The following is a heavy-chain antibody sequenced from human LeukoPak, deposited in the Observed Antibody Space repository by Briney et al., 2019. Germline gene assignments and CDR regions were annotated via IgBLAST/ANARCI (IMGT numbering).Heavy chain of an antibody. D-gene: IGHD3-16*02. V-gene: IGHV1-18*01. Sequence: ASVKVSCKASGYTFTSYGISWVRQAPGQGLEWMGWISAYNGNTNYAQKLQGRVTMTTDTSTSTAYMELRSLRSDDTAAYYCARDLYDYVWGSYRFLGYWGQGTLVTVSS. CDR3: ARDLYDYVWGSYRFLGY. CDR2: ISAYNGNT. J-gene: IGHJ4*02. CDR1: GYTFTSYG.